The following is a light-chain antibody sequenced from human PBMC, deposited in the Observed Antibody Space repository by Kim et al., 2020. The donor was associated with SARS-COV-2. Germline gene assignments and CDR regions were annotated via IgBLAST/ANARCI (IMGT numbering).Light chain of an antibody. Sequence: AAGKTARITWGGNNIGSKSVHWYQQKPGQAPVLVIYYDSDRPSGIPERFSGSNSGNTATLTISRVEAGDEADYYCQVWDSSSDHWVFGGGTQLTVL. CDR2: YDS. J-gene: IGLJ3*02. CDR1: NIGSKS. V-gene: IGLV3-21*04. CDR3: QVWDSSSDHWV.